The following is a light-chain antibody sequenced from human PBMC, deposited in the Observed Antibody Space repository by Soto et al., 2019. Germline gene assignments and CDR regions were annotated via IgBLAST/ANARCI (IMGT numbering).Light chain of an antibody. CDR2: DAS. CDR3: QQRSNWTPGA. V-gene: IGKV3-11*01. CDR1: QSVSSY. J-gene: IGKJ1*01. Sequence: EIVLTQSPATLSLSPGERATLSCRASQSVSSYLAWYQQKPGQAPRLLIYDASNRATGIPARFSGSGSGTDFTLTISSLEPEDFAVYYCQQRSNWTPGALGQGTKVDIK.